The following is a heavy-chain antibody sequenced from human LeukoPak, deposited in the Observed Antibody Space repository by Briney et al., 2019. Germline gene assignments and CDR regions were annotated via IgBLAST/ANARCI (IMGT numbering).Heavy chain of an antibody. CDR2: ISGYNGNT. Sequence: RASVKVSCKASGYTFTSYGISWVRQAPGQGLEWMGWISGYNGNTNYAQNLQTRVTMTTDTSTSTAYMELRSLTSDDAAIYYCARESTLTSLDYWGQGTLVTVSS. V-gene: IGHV1-18*01. CDR1: GYTFTSYG. CDR3: ARESTLTSLDY. D-gene: IGHD4-17*01. J-gene: IGHJ4*02.